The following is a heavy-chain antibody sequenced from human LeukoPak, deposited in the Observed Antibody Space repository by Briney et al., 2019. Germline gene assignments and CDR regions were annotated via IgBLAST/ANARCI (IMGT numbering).Heavy chain of an antibody. V-gene: IGHV1-46*01. J-gene: IGHJ4*02. Sequence: ASVKVSCKASGYTFTSNYIHWVRQAPGQGLKWMGMIYPRDGSTSYAQKFQGRVTVTRDTSTSTVHMELSGLRSEDTAVYYCARDQEGFDYGGQETLVTVSS. CDR2: IYPRDGST. CDR1: GYTFTSNY. CDR3: ARDQEGFDY.